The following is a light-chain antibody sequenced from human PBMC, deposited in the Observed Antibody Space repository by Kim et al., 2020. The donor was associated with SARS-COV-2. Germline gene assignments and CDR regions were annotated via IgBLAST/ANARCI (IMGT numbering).Light chain of an antibody. CDR3: NSRDSSANHLAWV. V-gene: IGLV3-19*01. CDR1: SLRSYY. Sequence: SSELTQDPAVSVALGQTVRITCQGDSLRSYYASWYQQRPGQAPVPVIYGKNNRPSGIPDRFSGSSSGNTASLTITGAQAEDEADYYCNSRDSSANHLAWVFGGGTQLTVL. J-gene: IGLJ3*02. CDR2: GKN.